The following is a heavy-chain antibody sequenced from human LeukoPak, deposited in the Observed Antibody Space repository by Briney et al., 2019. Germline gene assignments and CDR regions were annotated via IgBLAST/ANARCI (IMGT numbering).Heavy chain of an antibody. CDR3: ARRSSSWYSKIDS. Sequence: SETLSLTCTVSGGSISSSSYYWGWIRQPPGKGLEWIGNIYYSGSTYYNPSLKSRVTISEDTSKNQFSLKLSSVTAADTAVYYCARRSSSWYSKIDSWGQGTLVTVSS. V-gene: IGHV4-39*01. J-gene: IGHJ4*02. D-gene: IGHD6-13*01. CDR2: IYYSGST. CDR1: GGSISSSSYY.